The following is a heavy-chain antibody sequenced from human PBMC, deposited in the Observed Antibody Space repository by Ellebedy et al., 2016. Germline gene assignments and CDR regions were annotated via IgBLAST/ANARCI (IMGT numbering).Heavy chain of an antibody. CDR2: ISYDGSNK. D-gene: IGHD2-21*02. V-gene: IGHV3-30*03. J-gene: IGHJ4*02. CDR3: ALSHCGGDCGFDY. CDR1: GFTFSSYG. Sequence: GESLKISCAASGFTFSSYGMHWVRQAPGKGLEWVAVISYDGSNKYYADSVKGRFTISRDNSKDTLYLQMNSLRAEDTAVYYCALSHCGGDCGFDYWGQGTLVTVSS.